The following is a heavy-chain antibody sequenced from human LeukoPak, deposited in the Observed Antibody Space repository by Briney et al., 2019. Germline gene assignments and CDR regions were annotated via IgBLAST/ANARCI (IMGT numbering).Heavy chain of an antibody. Sequence: ASVKVSRKASGYTFTGYYMHWVRQAPGQGLEWMGWINPTSGRTNYAQKFQGRVTMTRDTSISTAYMELSRLRSDDTAVYYCASESPPLDYDFWSGYYSSSGYYYGMDVWGQGTTVTVSS. CDR1: GYTFTGYY. CDR2: INPTSGRT. D-gene: IGHD3-3*01. CDR3: ASESPPLDYDFWSGYYSSSGYYYGMDV. J-gene: IGHJ6*02. V-gene: IGHV1-2*02.